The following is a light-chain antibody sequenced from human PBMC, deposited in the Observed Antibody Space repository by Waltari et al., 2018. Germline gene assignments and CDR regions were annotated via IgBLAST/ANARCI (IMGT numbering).Light chain of an antibody. CDR1: SSNLGSNV. Sequence: QSVLTQPPSASGTPGPRVTIPCSGSSSNLGSNVVNWYQQVPGTTPNLLIYRNDQRPSGVPDRFSGSKSGTSASLAISGLRSEDEADYYCAAWDDKLGGRWEFGGGTKLTVL. CDR2: RND. CDR3: AAWDDKLGGRWE. V-gene: IGLV1-47*01. J-gene: IGLJ2*01.